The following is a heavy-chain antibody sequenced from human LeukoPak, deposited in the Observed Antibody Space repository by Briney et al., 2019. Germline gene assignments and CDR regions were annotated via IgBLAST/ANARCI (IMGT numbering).Heavy chain of an antibody. J-gene: IGHJ4*02. D-gene: IGHD3-3*01. CDR3: AVGIAILGVAASFDS. V-gene: IGHV4-34*01. CDR1: GASYNAYC. CDR2: IDHRGTA. Sequence: SETLSLTCAVYGASYNAYCWSWIRQPPGKGLEWIGDIDHRGTATYNPSLKSRLTISADASKNQFSLKLNSVTDADTAVYYCAVGIAILGVAASFDSWGQGNLVIVSS.